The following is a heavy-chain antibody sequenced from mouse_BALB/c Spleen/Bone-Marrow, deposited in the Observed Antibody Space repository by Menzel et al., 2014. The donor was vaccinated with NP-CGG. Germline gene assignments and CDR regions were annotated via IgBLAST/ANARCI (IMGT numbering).Heavy chain of an antibody. CDR2: INPGSGGT. CDR3: ARGDYRSYYFDY. Sequence: QVQLQQSGAELVRPGTSVKVSCKASGYAFTSYLIEWVKQRPGQGLEWIGVINPGSGGTNYNEKFKGKATLTADKSSSTAYMQLSSPTSDDSAVYFCARGDYRSYYFDYWGQGTTLTVSS. D-gene: IGHD2-14*01. V-gene: IGHV1-54*01. CDR1: GYAFTSYL. J-gene: IGHJ2*01.